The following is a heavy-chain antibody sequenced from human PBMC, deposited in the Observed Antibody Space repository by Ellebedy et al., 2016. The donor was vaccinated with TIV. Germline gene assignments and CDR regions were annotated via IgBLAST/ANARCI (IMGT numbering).Heavy chain of an antibody. CDR2: IYSADSDI. CDR1: GYSFTNYW. D-gene: IGHD6-19*01. Sequence: GESLKISCKGSGYSFTNYWIAWVRQTPAKGLEWMGIIYSADSDIRYSPSFEGQVTISADNSITTAYLQWSSLQASDTAMYYCARDGTVAASDYWGQGTLVTVSS. CDR3: ARDGTVAASDY. J-gene: IGHJ4*02. V-gene: IGHV5-51*01.